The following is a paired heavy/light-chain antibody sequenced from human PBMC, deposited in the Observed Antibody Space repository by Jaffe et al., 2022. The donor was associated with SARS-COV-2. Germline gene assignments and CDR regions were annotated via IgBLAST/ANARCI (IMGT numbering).Heavy chain of an antibody. V-gene: IGHV3-9*01. Sequence: EVQLVESGGGLVQPGRSLRLSCTASGFTFDDYAMHWVRQVPGKGLEWVSGISWKSGSIGYADSVKGRFIISRDNAKNSLFLQMNSLRPEDTALYYCVKGGVGSGWASPDYWGQGTLVTVSS. CDR3: VKGGVGSGWASPDY. CDR1: GFTFDDYA. D-gene: IGHD6-19*01. CDR2: ISWKSGSI. J-gene: IGHJ4*02.
Light chain of an antibody. Sequence: DIVMTQSPLSLPVTPGEPASISCRSSQSLLQSNGNNYLDWYLQKPGQSPQLLIYLGSNRASGVPDRFSGSGSGTDFTLKISRVEAEDVGVYYCMQALQTPPTFGQGTKVEI. CDR2: LGS. J-gene: IGKJ1*01. V-gene: IGKV2-28*01. CDR3: MQALQTPPT. CDR1: QSLLQSNGNNY.